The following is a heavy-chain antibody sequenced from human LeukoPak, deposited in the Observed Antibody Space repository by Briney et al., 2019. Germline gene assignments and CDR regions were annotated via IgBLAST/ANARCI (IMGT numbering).Heavy chain of an antibody. CDR2: IYYSGST. CDR3: ARLPAAGTRWYFDL. D-gene: IGHD6-13*01. CDR1: GGSISSYY. Sequence: SETLSLTCTVSGGSISSYYWSWLRQPPGKGLEWIGYIYYSGSTNYNPSLKSRVTISVDTSKNQFSLKLSSVTAADTAVYYCARLPAAGTRWYFDLWGRGTLVTVSS. J-gene: IGHJ2*01. V-gene: IGHV4-59*08.